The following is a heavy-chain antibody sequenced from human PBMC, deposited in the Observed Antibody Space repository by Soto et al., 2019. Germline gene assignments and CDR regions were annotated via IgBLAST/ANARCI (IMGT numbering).Heavy chain of an antibody. Sequence: QVQLQQWGAGPLKPSETLSLTCAVFGGSVNSGNYYWSWIRQPPGKGLEWIGEMSHSGGTRFNPSLKSRVTISVDTSKKQFSLKMSSVTAADTALYYCARVERGTATTVVDAFDIWGPGTMVTVSS. CDR2: MSHSGGT. D-gene: IGHD1-1*01. J-gene: IGHJ3*02. CDR3: ARVERGTATTVVDAFDI. CDR1: GGSVNSGNYY. V-gene: IGHV4-34*01.